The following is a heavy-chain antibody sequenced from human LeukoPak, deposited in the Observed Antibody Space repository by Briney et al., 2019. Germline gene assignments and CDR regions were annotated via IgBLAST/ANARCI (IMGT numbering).Heavy chain of an antibody. Sequence: PSETLSLTCTVSGGSISSYYWSWIRQPPGKGLEWIGYIYYSGSTNYNPSLKSRVTISVDTSKNQFSLKLSSVTAADTAVYYCARDYSGYSSGWYKSGAFDIWGQGTMVTVSS. CDR2: IYYSGST. CDR1: GGSISSYY. CDR3: ARDYSGYSSGWYKSGAFDI. D-gene: IGHD6-19*01. V-gene: IGHV4-59*12. J-gene: IGHJ3*02.